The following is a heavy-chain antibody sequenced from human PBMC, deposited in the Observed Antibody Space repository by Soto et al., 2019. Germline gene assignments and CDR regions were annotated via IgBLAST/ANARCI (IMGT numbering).Heavy chain of an antibody. CDR2: SNEGSGNT. J-gene: IGHJ4*02. D-gene: IGHD3-3*02. CDR1: RYSFKNYA. CDR3: ARDDRTISGAVSLDY. Sequence: QVQLVQSGPEVKRPGASGRIACRTARYSFKNYAIHWVRQAPGKKLEGMGWSNEGSGNTRYSHKIQGRMSIARDTSASTSYLDLRSLTSEDTAVYFCARDDRTISGAVSLDYWGPGTLVTVSS. V-gene: IGHV1-3*01.